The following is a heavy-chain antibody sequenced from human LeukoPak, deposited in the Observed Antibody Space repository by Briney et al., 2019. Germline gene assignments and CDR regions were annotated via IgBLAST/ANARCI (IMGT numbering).Heavy chain of an antibody. J-gene: IGHJ5*02. D-gene: IGHD2-15*01. V-gene: IGHV5-10-1*01. CDR3: ARQPYCSGGSCYPGRFDP. Sequence: GESLKISCKGSGYSFTSYWISWVRQMPGKGLEWMGRIDPSDSYTNYSPSFQGHVTISADKSISTAYLQWSSLKASDTAMYYCARQPYCSGGSCYPGRFDPWGQGTLVTVSS. CDR1: GYSFTSYW. CDR2: IDPSDSYT.